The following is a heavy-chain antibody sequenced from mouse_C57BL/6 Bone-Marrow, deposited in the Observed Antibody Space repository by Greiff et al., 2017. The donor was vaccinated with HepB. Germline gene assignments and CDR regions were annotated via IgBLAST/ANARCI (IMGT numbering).Heavy chain of an antibody. V-gene: IGHV5-12*01. CDR2: ISNGGGSN. Sequence: EVQVVESGGGLVQPGGSLKLSCAASGFTFSDYYMYWVRQTPEKRLEWVAYISNGGGSNYYPDTVKGRFTISRDNAKDTLCLQMRRLKSEDTAMYYWARRSDYWYMDVWGTGTTVTVSS. D-gene: IGHD1-1*01. CDR3: ARRSDYWYMDV. CDR1: GFTFSDYY. J-gene: IGHJ1*03.